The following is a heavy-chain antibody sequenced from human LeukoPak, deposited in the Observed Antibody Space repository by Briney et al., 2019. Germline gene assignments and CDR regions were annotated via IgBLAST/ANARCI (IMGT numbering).Heavy chain of an antibody. CDR2: IYYSGST. J-gene: IGHJ5*02. CDR3: ARGRTYYYDSSGALWFDP. D-gene: IGHD3-22*01. V-gene: IGHV4-59*01. CDR1: GGSISSYC. Sequence: SETLSLTCTVSGGSISSYCWSWIRQPPGKGLEWIGYIYYSGSTNYNPSLKSRVTISVDTSKNQFSLKLSSVTAADTAVYYCARGRTYYYDSSGALWFDPWGQGTLVTVSS.